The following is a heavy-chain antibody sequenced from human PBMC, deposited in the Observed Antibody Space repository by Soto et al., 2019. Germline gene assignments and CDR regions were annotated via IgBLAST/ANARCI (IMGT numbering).Heavy chain of an antibody. D-gene: IGHD1-1*01. J-gene: IGHJ6*02. CDR3: ARWNDDDYFYSYGMDV. CDR2: ISSSSTYI. CDR1: GFTFRTFS. V-gene: IGHV3-21*02. Sequence: EVQLVGSGGGLVKPGGSLSLSCAASGFTFRTFSMNWVRQAPGKGLERVSAISSSSTYIYYADSVKGRFTISRDNAKNSLYLQMNSLRAEDTAVYYCARWNDDDYFYSYGMDVWGQGTTVTVSS.